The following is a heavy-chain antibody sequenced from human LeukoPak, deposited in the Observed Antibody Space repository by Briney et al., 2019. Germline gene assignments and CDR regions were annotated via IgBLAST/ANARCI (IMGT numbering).Heavy chain of an antibody. CDR2: INAGNGNT. Sequence: ASVKVSCKASGYTFTSYAMHWVRQAPGQRLEWMGWINAGNGNTKYSQKFQGRVTITRDTSASTAYMELSSLRSEDTAVYYCARRQQLATLPKGHFDYWGQGTLVTVSS. J-gene: IGHJ4*02. D-gene: IGHD6-13*01. CDR1: GYTFTSYA. CDR3: ARRQQLATLPKGHFDY. V-gene: IGHV1-3*01.